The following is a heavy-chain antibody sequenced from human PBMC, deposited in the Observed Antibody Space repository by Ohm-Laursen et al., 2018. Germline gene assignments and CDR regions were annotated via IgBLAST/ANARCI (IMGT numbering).Heavy chain of an antibody. J-gene: IGHJ4*02. CDR1: GYSFNSNH. CDR3: ARGVGDYDSSLDY. Sequence: AASVKVSCKASGYSFNSNHMQWLRQAPGQGLEWMGIIKSTDDTRTYAQKFQGRVTITADKSTSTAYMELSSLRSEDTAVYYCARGVGDYDSSLDYWGQGTLVTVSS. V-gene: IGHV1-46*02. D-gene: IGHD3-22*01. CDR2: IKSTDDTR.